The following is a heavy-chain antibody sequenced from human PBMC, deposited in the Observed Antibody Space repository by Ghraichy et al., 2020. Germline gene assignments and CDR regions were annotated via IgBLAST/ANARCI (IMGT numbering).Heavy chain of an antibody. J-gene: IGHJ4*02. D-gene: IGHD6-19*01. CDR1: GFTFGDYY. V-gene: IGHV3-11*06. CDR3: ARYDSGCYY. CDR2: ITSTGIYT. Sequence: GGSLRLSCAASGFTFGDYYMSWIRQAPGKGLEWISHITSTGIYTDYADSVNGRFTISRDNAKNSLYLQMNSLRVEDTAVYYCARYDSGCYYWCQGTLVTVSS.